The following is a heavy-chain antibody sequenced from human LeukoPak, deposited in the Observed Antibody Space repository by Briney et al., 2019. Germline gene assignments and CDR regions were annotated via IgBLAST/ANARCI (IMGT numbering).Heavy chain of an antibody. CDR3: ARDDGDYLGYWYFDL. CDR1: GFTFSTYW. CDR2: INSDRSST. D-gene: IGHD4-17*01. V-gene: IGHV3-74*01. Sequence: GGSLRLSCAASGFTFSTYWMHWVRQAPGKGLVWVSRINSDRSSTSYADSVKGRFTISRDNSKSTLYLQMNSLRAEDTAVYYCARDDGDYLGYWYFDLWGRGTLVTVSS. J-gene: IGHJ2*01.